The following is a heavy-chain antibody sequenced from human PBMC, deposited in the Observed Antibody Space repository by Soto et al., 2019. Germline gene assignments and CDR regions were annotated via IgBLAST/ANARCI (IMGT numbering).Heavy chain of an antibody. CDR2: IYYSGST. CDR3: ARASSSWYAWFDP. Sequence: SETLSLTCTVSGGSISSYYWSWIRQPPGKGLEWIGYIYYSGSTNYNPSLKSRVTISVDTSKNQFSLKLSSVTAADTAVYYCARASSSWYAWFDPWGQGTLVTVS. J-gene: IGHJ5*02. CDR1: GGSISSYY. D-gene: IGHD6-13*01. V-gene: IGHV4-59*01.